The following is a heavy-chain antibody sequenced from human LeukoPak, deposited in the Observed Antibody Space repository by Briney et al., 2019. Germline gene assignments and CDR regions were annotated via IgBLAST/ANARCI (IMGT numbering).Heavy chain of an antibody. Sequence: GSLRLSCAASEFTFSSFAMSWVRQAPGKGLEWVSYIRGGGAGALYADSVKGRFTISRDNSKSTMYLQMNSLRVEDTAVYYCAKCAESYGNDAFDMWGPGTMVTVSS. CDR1: EFTFSSFA. J-gene: IGHJ3*02. CDR3: AKCAESYGNDAFDM. CDR2: IRGGGAGA. V-gene: IGHV3-23*01. D-gene: IGHD3-16*01.